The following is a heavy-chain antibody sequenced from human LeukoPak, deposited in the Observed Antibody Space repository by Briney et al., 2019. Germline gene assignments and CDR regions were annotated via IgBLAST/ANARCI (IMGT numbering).Heavy chain of an antibody. CDR3: ATLMVRGITIDY. Sequence: PGGSLRLSCAASGFTFSSYSMNWVRQAPGKGLEWVSSISSSSSYIYYADSVKGRFTISRDNAKNSLYLRMNSLRAEDTAVYYCATLMVRGITIDYWGQGTLVTVSS. V-gene: IGHV3-21*01. CDR2: ISSSSSYI. CDR1: GFTFSSYS. D-gene: IGHD3-10*01. J-gene: IGHJ4*02.